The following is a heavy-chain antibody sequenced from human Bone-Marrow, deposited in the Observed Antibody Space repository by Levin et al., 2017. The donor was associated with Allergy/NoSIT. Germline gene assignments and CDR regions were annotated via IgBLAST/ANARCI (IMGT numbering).Heavy chain of an antibody. J-gene: IGHJ5*02. CDR1: GYSFTSYN. D-gene: IGHD2-15*01. Sequence: ASVKVSCKTSGYSFTSYNVYWVRQAPGQGLEWMGYINPNSGNTGYAQKFQGRVIMTRNSSITTAYTELSGLRFEDTAIYYCARGDCYSGSCYGPDWFDPWGQGTQVTVSS. V-gene: IGHV1-8*01. CDR3: ARGDCYSGSCYGPDWFDP. CDR2: INPNSGNT.